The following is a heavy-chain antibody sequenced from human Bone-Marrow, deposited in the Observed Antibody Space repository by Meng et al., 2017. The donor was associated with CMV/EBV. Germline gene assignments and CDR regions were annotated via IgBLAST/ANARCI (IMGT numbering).Heavy chain of an antibody. J-gene: IGHJ4*02. Sequence: SETLSLTCDVHGGSLSDHYWNWIRQSPGKGLEWIGEINHSGSTNYNPSLKSRVTISVDTSKKQISLKLSSVTAADTAVYYCARGRGLGDYWGQGTRVTGSS. CDR3: ARGRGLGDY. CDR2: INHSGST. V-gene: IGHV4-34*01. D-gene: IGHD3-16*01. CDR1: GGSLSDHY.